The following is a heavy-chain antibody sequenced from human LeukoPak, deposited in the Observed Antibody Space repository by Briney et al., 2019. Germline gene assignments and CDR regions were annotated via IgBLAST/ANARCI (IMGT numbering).Heavy chain of an antibody. CDR3: ATEKYCTSSTCLYHFQY. V-gene: IGHV3-7*01. CDR2: IKQDGSER. Sequence: GGSLRLSCAASGFTFRSYWMTWVRQAPGKGLEWVANIKQDGSERNYVDSVEGRFTISRDNAKNSLYLQMNSPRVEDTAVYYCATEKYCTSSTCLYHFQYWGQGTLVTVSS. CDR1: GFTFRSYW. J-gene: IGHJ4*02. D-gene: IGHD2/OR15-2a*01.